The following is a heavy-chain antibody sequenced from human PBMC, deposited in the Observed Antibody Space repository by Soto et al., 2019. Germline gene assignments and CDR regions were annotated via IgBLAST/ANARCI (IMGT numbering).Heavy chain of an antibody. CDR2: ISYDGSNK. V-gene: IGHV3-30*18. Sequence: GGSLRLSXAASGFTFSYYSMHWVRQAPGKGLEWVAVISYDGSNKYYADSVKGRFIISRDNSKNRLYLQMNSLRAEDTAVYYCAKDHAGYSSSYDAAFDIWGQGTMVTVSS. CDR3: AKDHAGYSSSYDAAFDI. J-gene: IGHJ3*02. CDR1: GFTFSYYS. D-gene: IGHD6-6*01.